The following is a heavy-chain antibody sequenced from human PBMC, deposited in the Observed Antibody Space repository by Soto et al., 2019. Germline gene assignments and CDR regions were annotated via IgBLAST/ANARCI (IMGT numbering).Heavy chain of an antibody. CDR3: ATAAGYSSGWFDY. V-gene: IGHV1-24*01. CDR1: GYTLAELS. Sequence: GAAVKVSCKVCGYTLAELSMHWVRQAPGKGLEWMGGFDPEDGETIYAQKFQGRVTMTEDTSTDTAYMELSSLRSEDTAVYYCATAAGYSSGWFDYWGQGTLVTVSS. CDR2: FDPEDGET. D-gene: IGHD6-19*01. J-gene: IGHJ4*02.